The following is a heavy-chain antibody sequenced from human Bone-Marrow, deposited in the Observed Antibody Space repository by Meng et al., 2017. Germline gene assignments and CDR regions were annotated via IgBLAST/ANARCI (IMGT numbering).Heavy chain of an antibody. Sequence: QLHLQESGPGLVKPSETLSLTCPGSGGSISSSSYYWDWIRQSPAKGLEWIGTIGYSGTIVYNPSLSSRVTMTLDTSKNQFSLKLSSVTAPDTAVYYCARRVHDGSGHHYFDYWGQGTLVTVSS. J-gene: IGHJ4*02. D-gene: IGHD3-22*01. V-gene: IGHV4-39*01. CDR1: GGSISSSSYY. CDR3: ARRVHDGSGHHYFDY. CDR2: IGYSGTI.